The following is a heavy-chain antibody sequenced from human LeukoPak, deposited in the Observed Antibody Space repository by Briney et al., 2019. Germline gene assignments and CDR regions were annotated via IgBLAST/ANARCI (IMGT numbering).Heavy chain of an antibody. J-gene: IGHJ4*02. CDR3: TTDDEYGDFDY. Sequence: GGSLRLSCAASGFTFSNAWMSWVRQAPGKGLVWVGRIKSKTDGGTTDYAAPVKGRFTISRDDSKNTLYLQMNSLKTEDTAVYYCTTDDEYGDFDYWGQGTLVTVSS. V-gene: IGHV3-15*01. D-gene: IGHD4-17*01. CDR1: GFTFSNAW. CDR2: IKSKTDGGTT.